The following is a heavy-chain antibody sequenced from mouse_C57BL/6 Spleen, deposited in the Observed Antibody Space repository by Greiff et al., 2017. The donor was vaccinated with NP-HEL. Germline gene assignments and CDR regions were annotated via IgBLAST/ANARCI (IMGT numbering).Heavy chain of an antibody. D-gene: IGHD2-3*01. Sequence: VQLQQSGPGLVAPSQSLSIPCTVSGFSLTSYGVSWVRQPPGKGLEWLGVIWGDGSTNYHSALISRLSISKDNSKSQVFLKLNSLQTDDTATYYCAKKGGVYDGYYWYFDVWGTGTTVTVSS. CDR3: AKKGGVYDGYYWYFDV. CDR1: GFSLTSYG. J-gene: IGHJ1*03. V-gene: IGHV2-3*01. CDR2: IWGDGST.